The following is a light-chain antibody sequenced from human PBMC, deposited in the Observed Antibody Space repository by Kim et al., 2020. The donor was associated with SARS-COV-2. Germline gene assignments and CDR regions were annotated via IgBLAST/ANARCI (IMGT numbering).Light chain of an antibody. CDR2: RSS. J-gene: IGKJ2*03. CDR3: QQYNSNFPIS. Sequence: ASVGDTVTITCWASQSISVWLAWYQQKPGKAPKLLISRSSNLESGVPSRFRGSGSRSEFTLTIRSLQPEDSATYYCQQYNSNFPISFGQGTKLEIK. V-gene: IGKV1-5*03. CDR1: QSISVW.